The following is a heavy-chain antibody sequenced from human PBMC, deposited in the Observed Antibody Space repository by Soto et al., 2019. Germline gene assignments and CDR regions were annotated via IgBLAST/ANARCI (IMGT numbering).Heavy chain of an antibody. CDR1: GFTFSSYA. V-gene: IGHV3-23*01. CDR3: AKVNIMVRGVINSPFDY. D-gene: IGHD3-10*01. Sequence: SGGSLRLSCAASGFTFSSYAMSWVRQAPGKGLEWVSAISGSGGSTYYADSVKGRFTISRDNSKNTLYLQMNSLRAEDTAVYYFAKVNIMVRGVINSPFDYWGQGTLVTVSS. CDR2: ISGSGGST. J-gene: IGHJ4*02.